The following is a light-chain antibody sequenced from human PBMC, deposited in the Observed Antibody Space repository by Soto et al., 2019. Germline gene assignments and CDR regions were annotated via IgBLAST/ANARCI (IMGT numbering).Light chain of an antibody. J-gene: IGKJ2*01. CDR3: QQYGSTVNT. CDR2: GAS. CDR1: QSVSSN. V-gene: IGKV3-15*01. Sequence: EIVMTQSPATLSVSPGERATLSCRASQSVSSNLAWYQQKPGQAPRLLIYGASTRATGIPARFSGSGSGTDFTLTISRLEPEDFAVYYCQQYGSTVNTFGQGTKLEIK.